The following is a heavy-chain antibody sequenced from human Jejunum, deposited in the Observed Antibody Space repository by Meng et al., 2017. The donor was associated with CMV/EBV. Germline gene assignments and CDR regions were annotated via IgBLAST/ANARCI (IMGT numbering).Heavy chain of an antibody. D-gene: IGHD3-9*01. CDR3: ASLFHFDILTGSWY. CDR1: GASYTNGEYY. V-gene: IGHV4-30-4*08. CDR2: IYNTGRT. Sequence: VPSQAPGPGPVNTPPAPSLSCTLPGASYTNGEYYWNWIRQSPGKGLEWIGYIYNTGRTSYSPSLKSRFSMSVDTAKNQFSLHLSSVTVADAAVYYCASLFHFDILTGSWYWGQGALVTVSS. J-gene: IGHJ4*02.